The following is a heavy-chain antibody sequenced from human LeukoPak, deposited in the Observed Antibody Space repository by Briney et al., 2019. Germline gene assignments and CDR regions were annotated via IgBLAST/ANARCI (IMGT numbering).Heavy chain of an antibody. CDR1: GFTFSSYA. J-gene: IGHJ3*02. Sequence: GGSLRLSCAASGFTFSSYAMHWVRQAPGKGLEWVAVISYDGSKKYYADSVKGRFTISRDNSKNTLYLQMNSLGAEDTAVYYCARGEDAFDIWGQGTMVTVSS. CDR2: ISYDGSKK. CDR3: ARGEDAFDI. V-gene: IGHV3-30-3*01.